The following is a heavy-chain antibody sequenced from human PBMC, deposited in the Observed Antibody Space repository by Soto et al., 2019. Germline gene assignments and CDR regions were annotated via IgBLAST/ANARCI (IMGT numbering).Heavy chain of an antibody. D-gene: IGHD1-26*01. Sequence: AASVKVSCKASGYTFTSYGISWVRQAPGQGLEWMGWISAYNGNTNYAQELQGRVTMTTDTSTSTAYMELRSLRSDDTAVYYCAGYSGSFVNWFDPWGQGTLVTVSS. CDR1: GYTFTSYG. CDR2: ISAYNGNT. CDR3: AGYSGSFVNWFDP. V-gene: IGHV1-18*01. J-gene: IGHJ5*02.